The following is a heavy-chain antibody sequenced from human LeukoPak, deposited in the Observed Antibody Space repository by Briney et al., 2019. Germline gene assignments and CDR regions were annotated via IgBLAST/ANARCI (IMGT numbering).Heavy chain of an antibody. D-gene: IGHD5-24*01. Sequence: SETLSLTCAVSGSSISSSGYYWGWIRQPPGKGLEWIGNIYYSGSTYYNASLQSRVTISIDTSKNQFSLRLNSVTAADTAMYYCARRFVMATKDYFDYWGQGTLVTASS. J-gene: IGHJ4*02. CDR2: IYYSGST. CDR1: GSSISSSGYY. V-gene: IGHV4-39*01. CDR3: ARRFVMATKDYFDY.